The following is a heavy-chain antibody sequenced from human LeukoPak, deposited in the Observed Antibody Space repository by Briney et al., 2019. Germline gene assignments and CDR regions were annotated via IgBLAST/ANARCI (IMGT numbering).Heavy chain of an antibody. CDR3: ARESGIQLFDY. V-gene: IGHV4-59*01. CDR2: IYYSGST. D-gene: IGHD5-18*01. CDR1: GGSISSYY. J-gene: IGHJ4*02. Sequence: SETLSLTCTVSGGSISSYYWSWIRQPPGKGLEWIGYIYYSGSTNYNPSLKSRVTISVDTSKNQFSLKLSSVTAADTAVYYCARESGIQLFDYWGQGTLVTVSS.